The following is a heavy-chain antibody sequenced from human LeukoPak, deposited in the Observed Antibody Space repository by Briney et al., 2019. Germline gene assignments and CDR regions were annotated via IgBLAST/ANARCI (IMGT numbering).Heavy chain of an antibody. CDR2: ISGSTNVI. V-gene: IGHV3-48*01. CDR1: GFTFSTHT. CDR3: ARGLYYMDV. J-gene: IGHJ6*03. Sequence: GGSLRLSCAASGFTFSTHTMAWVRQAPGKGLEWLSYISGSTNVIYYADSVEGRFTISRDNAKDSLYLHMNSLKAEDTAVYYCARGLYYMDVWGKGTTVTVSS.